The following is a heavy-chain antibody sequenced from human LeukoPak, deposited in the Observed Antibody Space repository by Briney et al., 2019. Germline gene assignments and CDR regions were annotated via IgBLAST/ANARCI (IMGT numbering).Heavy chain of an antibody. V-gene: IGHV4-34*01. Sequence: KPSETLSLTCAVYGGSSSGYYWSWIRQPPGKGLEWIGEINHSGSTNYNPSLKSRVTISVDTSKNQFSLKLSSVTAADTAVYYCARGRYCSGGSCYSFGYYYYMDVWGKGTTVTVSS. D-gene: IGHD2-15*01. CDR1: GGSSSGYY. J-gene: IGHJ6*03. CDR3: ARGRYCSGGSCYSFGYYYYMDV. CDR2: INHSGST.